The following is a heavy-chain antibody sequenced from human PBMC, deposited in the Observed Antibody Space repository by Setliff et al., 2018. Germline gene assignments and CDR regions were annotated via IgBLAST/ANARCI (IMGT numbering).Heavy chain of an antibody. V-gene: IGHV4-34*01. D-gene: IGHD3-3*01. CDR2: IYYSGST. J-gene: IGHJ4*02. CDR3: ARGGKILEWLYAHDY. CDR1: GGSFSGYY. Sequence: SETLSLTCAVYGGSFSGYYWSWIRQPPGQGLEWIGSIYYSGSTYYNPSLKGRVTISVDTSKNQFSLKLSSVTAADTAVYYCARGGKILEWLYAHDYWGQGTLVTVSS.